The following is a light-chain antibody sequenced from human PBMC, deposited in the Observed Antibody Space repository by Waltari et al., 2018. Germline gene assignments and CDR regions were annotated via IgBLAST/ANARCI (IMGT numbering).Light chain of an antibody. Sequence: DVVMTQSPLSLPVTLGQPAPISRRSSQRIESIDGNIYLNWFQQRPGQSPRRLINKVSTRDSGVPDRFSGSGSGTDFTLKISRVEAEDVGVYYCMQGTHWPYTFGQGTKLEIK. CDR1: QRIESIDGNIY. CDR3: MQGTHWPYT. V-gene: IGKV2-30*01. CDR2: KVS. J-gene: IGKJ2*01.